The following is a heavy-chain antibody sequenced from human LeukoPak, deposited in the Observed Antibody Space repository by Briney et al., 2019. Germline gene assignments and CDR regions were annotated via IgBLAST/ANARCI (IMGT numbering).Heavy chain of an antibody. J-gene: IGHJ4*02. CDR2: IIPILGIA. D-gene: IGHD1-1*01. CDR3: ARGGTIVTPRY. CDR1: GGTFSSYA. V-gene: IGHV1-69*04. Sequence: ASVKVSCKASGGTFSSYAISWVRQAPGQGLEWMGRIIPILGIANYAQKFQGRVTITADKSTSTAYMELSSLRSEDTAVYYCARGGTIVTPRYWGQGTLVTVSS.